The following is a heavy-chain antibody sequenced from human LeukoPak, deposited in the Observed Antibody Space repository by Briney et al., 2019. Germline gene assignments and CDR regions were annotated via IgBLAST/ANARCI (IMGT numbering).Heavy chain of an antibody. V-gene: IGHV3-7*01. CDR1: GFTFSSYW. J-gene: IGHJ4*02. CDR3: ARSRFYFDY. CDR2: IKPDGSEK. Sequence: PGGSLRLSCAASGFTFSSYWMHWVRQAPGRGLEWVAKIKPDGSEKDHVDSVKGRFTISRDNAKNSLYLQLNSLRAEDTAVYYCARSRFYFDYWGQGTLVTVSS.